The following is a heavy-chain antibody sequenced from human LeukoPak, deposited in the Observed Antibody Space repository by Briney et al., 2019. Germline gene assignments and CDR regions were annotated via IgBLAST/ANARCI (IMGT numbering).Heavy chain of an antibody. CDR2: ISGGSGTI. J-gene: IGHJ3*02. CDR3: ARSRDGYNSGAFDM. CDR1: GFTFSSYS. Sequence: GGSLRLSCAASGFTFSSYSMNWVRQAPGQGLEWVSYISGGSGTIYYADSVKGRFTISRDNAKNSLYPEMNSLRDEDTAVYYCARSRDGYNSGAFDMWGQGTMVTVSS. V-gene: IGHV3-48*02. D-gene: IGHD5-24*01.